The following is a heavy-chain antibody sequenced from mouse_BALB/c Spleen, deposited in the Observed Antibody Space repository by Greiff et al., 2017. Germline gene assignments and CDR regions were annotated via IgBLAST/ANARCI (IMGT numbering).Heavy chain of an antibody. CDR2: IWAGGST. CDR3: ARVYYYGSLYFDV. D-gene: IGHD1-1*01. CDR1: GFSLTSYG. J-gene: IGHJ1*01. Sequence: VMLVESGPGLVAPSQSLSITCTVSGFSLTSYGVHWVRQPPGKGLEWLGVIWAGGSTNYNSALMSRLSISKDNSKSQVFLKMNSLQTDDTAMYYCARVYYYGSLYFDVWGAGTTVTVSS. V-gene: IGHV2-9*02.